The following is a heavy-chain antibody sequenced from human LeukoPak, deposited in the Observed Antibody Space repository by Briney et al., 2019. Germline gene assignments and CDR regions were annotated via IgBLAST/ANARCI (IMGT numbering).Heavy chain of an antibody. Sequence: GASLQISCQGSGSSFTSYWIGWVRQLPGKGLEWMGIIYPGDSDTRYSPSFQGQVTISADKSISTAYLQWSSLKASDTAMYYCARSLARYCSSTSCYRGVWFDPWGQGTLVTVSS. CDR2: IYPGDSDT. D-gene: IGHD2-2*01. CDR3: ARSLARYCSSTSCYRGVWFDP. CDR1: GSSFTSYW. V-gene: IGHV5-51*01. J-gene: IGHJ5*02.